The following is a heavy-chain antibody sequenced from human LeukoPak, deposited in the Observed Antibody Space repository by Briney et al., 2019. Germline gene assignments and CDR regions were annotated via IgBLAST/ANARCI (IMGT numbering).Heavy chain of an antibody. V-gene: IGHV3-74*01. D-gene: IGHD6-19*01. CDR3: ARPETQYSSGRDGFDI. CDR2: INSGGSRT. J-gene: IGHJ3*02. Sequence: GGSLGLSCAASGFTFSTYWMHWVRQAPGKGLVWVSRINSGGSRTTYADSVKGRFTISRDNAKNTLYLQMNSLRTEDTAVYYCARPETQYSSGRDGFDIWGQGTMVTVSS. CDR1: GFTFSTYW.